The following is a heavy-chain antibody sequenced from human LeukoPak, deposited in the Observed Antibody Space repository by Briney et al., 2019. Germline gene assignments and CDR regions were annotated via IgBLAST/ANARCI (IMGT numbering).Heavy chain of an antibody. V-gene: IGHV3-30*18. CDR2: ISYDGSTK. CDR3: AKDKVAINSALDH. D-gene: IGHD5-12*01. CDR1: GFTLSSYG. J-gene: IGHJ4*02. Sequence: PGGSLRLSCAASGFTLSSYGMNGVRQAQGKGLEGGAVISYDGSTKYYADSVKGRFTISRDNSKNTLYLQMNSLRGEDTAVYKCAKDKVAINSALDHWGQGTLVTVSS.